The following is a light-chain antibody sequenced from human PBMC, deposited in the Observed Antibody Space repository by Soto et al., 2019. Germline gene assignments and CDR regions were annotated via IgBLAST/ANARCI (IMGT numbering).Light chain of an antibody. J-gene: IGKJ1*01. Sequence: EIVMTQSPGTLSVSPGERATLSCRASQSVSSNLAWYQQKPGQAPRLLIYGASTRATGIPARFSGSGSGTEFTLTISSLQSEDFAVHYCQQYNNWPPWTLGQGTKVEIK. CDR3: QQYNNWPPWT. CDR1: QSVSSN. V-gene: IGKV3-15*01. CDR2: GAS.